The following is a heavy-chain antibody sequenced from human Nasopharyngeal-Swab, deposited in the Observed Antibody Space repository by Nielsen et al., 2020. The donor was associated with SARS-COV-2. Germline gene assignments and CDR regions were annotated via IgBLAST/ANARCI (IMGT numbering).Heavy chain of an antibody. CDR2: ISYDGSNK. CDR1: GFTFSSYG. Sequence: GGSLRLSCAASGFTFSSYGMHWVRQAPGKGLEWVAVISYDGSNKYHVDSVKGRFTISRDNSKNTLYLQMNSLRAEDTAVYYCARRRGYNYYYYGMDVWGQGTTVTVSS. J-gene: IGHJ6*02. CDR3: ARRRGYNYYYYGMDV. D-gene: IGHD5-12*01. V-gene: IGHV3-30*03.